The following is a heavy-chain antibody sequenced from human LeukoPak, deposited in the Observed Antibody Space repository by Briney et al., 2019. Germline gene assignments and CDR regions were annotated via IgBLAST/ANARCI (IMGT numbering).Heavy chain of an antibody. D-gene: IGHD4-17*01. CDR3: AREGYGDPSWFDP. J-gene: IGHJ5*02. CDR2: IWYDGSNK. Sequence: GGSPRLSCAASGFTFSSYGMHWVRQAPGKGLEWVAVIWYDGSNKYYADSVKGRFTISRDNSKNTLYLQMNSLRAEDTAVYYCAREGYGDPSWFDPWGQGTLVTVSS. CDR1: GFTFSSYG. V-gene: IGHV3-33*01.